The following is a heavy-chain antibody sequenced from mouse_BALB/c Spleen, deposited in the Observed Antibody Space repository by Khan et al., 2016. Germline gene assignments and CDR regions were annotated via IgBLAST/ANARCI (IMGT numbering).Heavy chain of an antibody. CDR3: ARGGYGSSDFDY. D-gene: IGHD1-1*01. J-gene: IGHJ2*01. Sequence: EVQLQESGPGLVKPSQSLSLTCSVSGYSITSGYYWNWIRQFPGNKLEWMGYISYDGSNNYNPSLKNRISITRDTSKNQFFLKLNSVTTEDTATYDCARGGYGSSDFDYWGQGTTLTVSS. CDR2: ISYDGSN. V-gene: IGHV3-6*02. CDR1: GYSITSGYY.